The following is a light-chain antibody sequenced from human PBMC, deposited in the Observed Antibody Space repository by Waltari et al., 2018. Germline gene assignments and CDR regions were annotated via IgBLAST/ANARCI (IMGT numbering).Light chain of an antibody. V-gene: IGKV3-20*01. Sequence: ELVLTQSPGTLSLSPGERATLSCRASQSVGRSLVGYQRKPGQAPRLLIYDTSNRATGIPERFSGSGSGTDLSLIISRLEPEDVAVYYCQMYGRLPVTFGQGTKGEIK. J-gene: IGKJ1*01. CDR2: DTS. CDR1: QSVGRS. CDR3: QMYGRLPVT.